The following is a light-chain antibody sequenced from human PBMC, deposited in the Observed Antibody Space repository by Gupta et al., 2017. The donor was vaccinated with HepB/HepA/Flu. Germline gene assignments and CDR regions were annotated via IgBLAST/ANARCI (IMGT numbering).Light chain of an antibody. J-gene: IGKJ1*01. CDR1: QSVLYSSNNNNY. CDR2: WAS. V-gene: IGKV4-1*01. CDR3: QQYYSTPPWT. Sequence: DIVMTQSPDSLAVSLGERATINCKSSQSVLYSSNNNNYLAWYQQKPGQPPNLLIYWASTRESGIPDRFIGSGSGTDFTLTISSLQAEDVSVYYCQQYYSTPPWTFGQGTKVEIK.